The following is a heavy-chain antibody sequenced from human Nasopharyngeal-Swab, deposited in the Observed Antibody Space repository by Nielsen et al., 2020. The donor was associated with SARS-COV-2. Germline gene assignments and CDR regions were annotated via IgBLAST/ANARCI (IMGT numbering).Heavy chain of an antibody. Sequence: SETLSLTCTVSGYSISSGYYWSWIRQPPGKGLEWIGYIYHSGSTYYNPSPKSRVTISVDRSKNQFSLKLSSVTAADTAVYYCARVEGRYYDSSFDPWGQGTLVTVSS. J-gene: IGHJ5*02. V-gene: IGHV4-38-2*02. CDR1: GYSISSGYY. CDR2: IYHSGST. CDR3: ARVEGRYYDSSFDP. D-gene: IGHD3-22*01.